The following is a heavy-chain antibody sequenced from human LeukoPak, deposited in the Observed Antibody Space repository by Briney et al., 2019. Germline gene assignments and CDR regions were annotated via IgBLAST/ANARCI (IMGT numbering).Heavy chain of an antibody. CDR1: GGSISSGDYY. D-gene: IGHD2-2*01. J-gene: IGHJ3*01. CDR3: ARATLVTRYCSSTSCLPIG. CDR2: IYYSGST. Sequence: SETLSLTCTVSGGSISSGDYYWSWIRQPPGKGLEWIGYIYYSGSTYYNPSLKSRVTISVDTSKNQFSLKLSSVTAADTAVYYCARATLVTRYCSSTSCLPIGWGQGTMVTVSS. V-gene: IGHV4-30-4*08.